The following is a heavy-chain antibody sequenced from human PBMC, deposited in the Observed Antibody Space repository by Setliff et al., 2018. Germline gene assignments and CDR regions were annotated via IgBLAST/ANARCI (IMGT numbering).Heavy chain of an antibody. Sequence: PGGSLRLSCAVSGFTFSNYWMTWVRQAPGKGLEWIGSMYYSGSTYYNPSLKGRVTLSVDTTKNQFSLKLTSMTAADTAVYFCARHLLVQGTYHFDYWGQGSPVTVSS. V-gene: IGHV4-39*01. CDR2: MYYSGST. CDR3: ARHLLVQGTYHFDY. J-gene: IGHJ4*02. CDR1: GFTFSNYW. D-gene: IGHD3-10*01.